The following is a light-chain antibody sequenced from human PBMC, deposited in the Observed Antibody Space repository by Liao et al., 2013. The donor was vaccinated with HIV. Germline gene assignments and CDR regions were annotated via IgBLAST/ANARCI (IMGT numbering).Light chain of an antibody. CDR3: QVWDSSYARVV. Sequence: SYELTQPPSVSVAPGKTARIPCGGNGIGGKTVHWYQQRPGQAPVLVMYYDDDRPSGIPERFSGSNSGNTATLTISGVEVGDEADYYCQVWDSSYARVVFGGGTKLTVL. CDR2: YDD. V-gene: IGLV3-21*01. CDR1: GIGGKT. J-gene: IGLJ2*01.